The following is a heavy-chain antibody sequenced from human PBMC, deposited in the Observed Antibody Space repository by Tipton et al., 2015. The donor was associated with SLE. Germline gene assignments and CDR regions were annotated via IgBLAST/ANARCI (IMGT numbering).Heavy chain of an antibody. CDR3: ARGLAVAGKGWFAP. Sequence: QLVQSGAEVKKPGSSVKVSCKASGGTFSSYAISWVRQAPGQGLEWMVGIIPIFGTANYTQKFQGRVTITTDESTSTAYMELSSLRSEDTAVYYCARGLAVAGKGWFAPWGQGTLVTVSS. CDR2: IIPIFGTA. D-gene: IGHD6-19*01. CDR1: GGTFSSYA. V-gene: IGHV1-69*05. J-gene: IGHJ5*02.